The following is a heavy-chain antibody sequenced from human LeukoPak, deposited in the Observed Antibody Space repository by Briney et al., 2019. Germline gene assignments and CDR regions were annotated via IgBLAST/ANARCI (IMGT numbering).Heavy chain of an antibody. CDR3: ARDLDWILFDY. CDR2: IRPEGTTT. Sequence: GGSLRLSCAASGFTFSTYWMHWVRQAPGKGLVWVARIRPEGTTTTYADSVKGRFTISRDNAKNTLFLQMNSLSAEETAVYYCARDLDWILFDYWGQGTLVTVSS. D-gene: IGHD3-9*01. J-gene: IGHJ4*02. CDR1: GFTFSTYW. V-gene: IGHV3-74*03.